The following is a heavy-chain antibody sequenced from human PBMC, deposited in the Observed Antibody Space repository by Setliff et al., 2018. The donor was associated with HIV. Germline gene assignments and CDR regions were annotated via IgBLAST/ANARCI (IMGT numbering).Heavy chain of an antibody. V-gene: IGHV4-39*01. D-gene: IGHD2-21*02. CDR2: IYYRGST. Sequence: SETLSLTCTVSGGSIRSSSSYWGWIRQPPGKGLEWIGTIYYRGSTYYNPSLKSRVTISVDTSKNQFSLKLTSVTAADTAVYYCARHYGAVKSVVTVVAKYFPHWGQGTLVTVSS. CDR3: ARHYGAVKSVVTVVAKYFPH. CDR1: GGSIRSSSSY. J-gene: IGHJ1*01.